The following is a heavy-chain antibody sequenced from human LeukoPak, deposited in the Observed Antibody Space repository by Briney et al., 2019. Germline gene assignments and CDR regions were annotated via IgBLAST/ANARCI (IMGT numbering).Heavy chain of an antibody. CDR1: GGSISSYY. CDR2: IYYSGST. V-gene: IGHV4-59*01. CDR3: ARRQVGGYLFDY. J-gene: IGHJ4*02. D-gene: IGHD3-10*01. Sequence: LETLSLTCTVSGGSISSYYWSWIRQPPGKGLEWIGYIYYSGSTNYNPSLKSRVTISVDTSKNQFSLKLSSVTAADTAVYYCARRQVGGYLFDYWGQGTLVTVSS.